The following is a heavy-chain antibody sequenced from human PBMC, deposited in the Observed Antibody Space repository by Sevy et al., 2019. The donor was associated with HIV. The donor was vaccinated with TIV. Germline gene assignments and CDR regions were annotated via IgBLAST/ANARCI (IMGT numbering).Heavy chain of an antibody. V-gene: IGHV1-24*01. CDR1: GHTLTEIS. CDR2: FDPEDGET. J-gene: IGHJ4*02. Sequence: ASVKVSCKVSGHTLTEISMHWVRQTPGRGLEWMGRFDPEDGETIYAKKFQGRITMTEDTSTDTAYLELSSLRSEDTAVYYCATAREYYEDNSGYFDYWGPGTLVTVSS. D-gene: IGHD3-22*01. CDR3: ATAREYYEDNSGYFDY.